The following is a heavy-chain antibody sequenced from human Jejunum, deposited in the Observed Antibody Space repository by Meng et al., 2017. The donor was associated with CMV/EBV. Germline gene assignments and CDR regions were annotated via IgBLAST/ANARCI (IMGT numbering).Heavy chain of an antibody. CDR3: AKDVGY. Sequence: VELVRAGGGVVQPGGSLGISCAAYGFIFSHHGIHWGRQGPGKVLGWVAFIEHDGSNKYYADSVKGRFTISRDNSKNTLYLQMNSLRVEDTDVYYCAKDVGYWGQGTLVTVSS. J-gene: IGHJ4*02. D-gene: IGHD1-26*01. CDR1: GFIFSHHG. CDR2: IEHDGSNK. V-gene: IGHV3-30*02.